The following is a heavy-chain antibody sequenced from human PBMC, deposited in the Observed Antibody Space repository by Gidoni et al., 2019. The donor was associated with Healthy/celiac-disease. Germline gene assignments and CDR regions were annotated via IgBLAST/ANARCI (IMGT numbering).Heavy chain of an antibody. V-gene: IGHV3-23*01. CDR1: GFTFSSYA. CDR2: ISGSGGST. CDR3: AKLGYCSSTSCYPYWFDP. Sequence: EVQLLASGGGLVQPGGSLRLSCAASGFTFSSYAMSWVRQAPGKGLEWVSAISGSGGSTYYADSVKGRFTISRDNSKNTLYLQMNSLRAEDTAVYYCAKLGYCSSTSCYPYWFDPWGQGTLVTVSS. D-gene: IGHD2-2*01. J-gene: IGHJ5*02.